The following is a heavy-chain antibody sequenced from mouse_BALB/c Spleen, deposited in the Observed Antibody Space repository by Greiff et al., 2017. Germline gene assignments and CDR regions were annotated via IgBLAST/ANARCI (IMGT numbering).Heavy chain of an antibody. Sequence: QVQLQQSGAELAKPGASVKMSCKASGYTFTSYWMHWVKQRPGQGLEWIGYINPSTGYTEYNQKFKDKATLTADKSSSTAYMQLSSLTSEDSAVYYCARSPNYAMDYWGQGTSVTVSS. J-gene: IGHJ4*01. CDR3: ARSPNYAMDY. CDR1: GYTFTSYW. V-gene: IGHV1-7*01. CDR2: INPSTGYT.